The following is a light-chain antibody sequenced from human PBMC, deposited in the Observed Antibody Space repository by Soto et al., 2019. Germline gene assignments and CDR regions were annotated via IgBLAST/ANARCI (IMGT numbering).Light chain of an antibody. V-gene: IGKV3-11*01. CDR2: DAS. CDR3: QQRSDWPPIT. J-gene: IGKJ5*01. CDR1: QSVSSS. Sequence: EIVLTQSPATLSLSPGERATLSCRASQSVSSSLAWYQQNPGQAPRLLIYDASNRATGIPARFSGSGSGTDFTLTISSLEPEDFAVYYCQQRSDWPPITFGQGTRLEI.